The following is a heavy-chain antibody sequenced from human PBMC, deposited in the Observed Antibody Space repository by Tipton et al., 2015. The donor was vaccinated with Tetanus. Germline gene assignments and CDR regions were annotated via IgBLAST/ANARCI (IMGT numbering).Heavy chain of an antibody. D-gene: IGHD2-8*01. CDR3: ARDHRLSASYAGWFDP. V-gene: IGHV4-4*07. CDR2: IYTSGST. J-gene: IGHJ5*02. CDR1: GGSISSYY. Sequence: TLSLTCTVSGGSISSYYWSWIRQPAGKGLEWIGRIYTSGSTNYNPSLKSRVTMSVDTSKNQFSLKLSSVTAADTAVYYCARDHRLSASYAGWFDPWGQGTLVTVSS.